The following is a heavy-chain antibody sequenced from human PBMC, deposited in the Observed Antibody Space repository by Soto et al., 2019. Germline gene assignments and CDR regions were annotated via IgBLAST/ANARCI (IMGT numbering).Heavy chain of an antibody. CDR3: ATSDHFSSTSFLSYYGMDV. CDR2: IDPSDSYT. V-gene: IGHV5-10-1*01. Sequence: GEARKISCEGSGYSFTSYWISWVRQMPGKGLEWMGRIDPSDSYTNYSPSFQGHVTISADKSISTAYLQWSSLKASDTAMYYCATSDHFSSTSFLSYYGMDVWGQGTTVTVSS. CDR1: GYSFTSYW. D-gene: IGHD2-2*01. J-gene: IGHJ6*02.